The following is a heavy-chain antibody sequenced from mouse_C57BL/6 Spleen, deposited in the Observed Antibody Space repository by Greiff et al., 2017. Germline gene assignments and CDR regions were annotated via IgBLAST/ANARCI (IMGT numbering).Heavy chain of an antibody. CDR1: GYAFSSYW. V-gene: IGHV1-80*01. Sequence: QVQLQQSGAELVKPGASVKISCKASGYAFSSYWMNWVKQRPGKGLEWIGQIYPGDGDTNYNGKFKGKATLTADKSSSTAYMQLLSLTSEDSAVYFCARYGFSSYDAMDYWGQGTSVTVSS. J-gene: IGHJ4*01. CDR2: IYPGDGDT. CDR3: ARYGFSSYDAMDY. D-gene: IGHD1-1*01.